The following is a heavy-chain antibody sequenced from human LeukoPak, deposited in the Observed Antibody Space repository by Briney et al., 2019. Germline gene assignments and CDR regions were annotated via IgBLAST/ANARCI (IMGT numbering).Heavy chain of an antibody. CDR3: ARGGDYYDSSGRPKGWFDP. CDR2: IYYSGST. J-gene: IGHJ5*02. V-gene: IGHV4-30-4*01. CDR1: GGSISRGDYY. Sequence: SETLSLTCTVSGGSISRGDYYWSWIRQPPGKGLEWIGYIYYSGSTYYNPSLKSRVTISVDTSKNQFSLKLSSVTAADTAVYYCARGGDYYDSSGRPKGWFDPWGQGTLVTVSS. D-gene: IGHD3-22*01.